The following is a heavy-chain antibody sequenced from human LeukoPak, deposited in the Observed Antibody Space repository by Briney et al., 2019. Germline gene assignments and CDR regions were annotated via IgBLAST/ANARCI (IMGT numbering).Heavy chain of an antibody. J-gene: IGHJ3*02. D-gene: IGHD6-19*01. CDR2: INPNSGGT. V-gene: IGHV1-2*02. Sequence: ASVKVSCKASGYTFTGYYMHWVRQAPGQGLEWMGWINPNSGGTNYAQKFQGRVTMTRDTSISTAYMELSRLRSDDTAVYYCARIAVWGGAFDIWGQGTMVTVSS. CDR3: ARIAVWGGAFDI. CDR1: GYTFTGYY.